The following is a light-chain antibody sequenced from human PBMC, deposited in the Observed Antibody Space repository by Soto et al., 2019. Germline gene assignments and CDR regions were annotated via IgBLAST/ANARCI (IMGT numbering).Light chain of an antibody. CDR2: DAT. CDR3: QQSYTIPWT. Sequence: DIQMAQSPSSLSASAGERVTITCRASQSITSNLNWYQQKPGKAPKLLIYDATSLQGGVPSRFRGSGSGADFTLTISSLQPEDFATYICQQSYTIPWTFGQGTKVDSK. CDR1: QSITSN. J-gene: IGKJ1*01. V-gene: IGKV1-39*01.